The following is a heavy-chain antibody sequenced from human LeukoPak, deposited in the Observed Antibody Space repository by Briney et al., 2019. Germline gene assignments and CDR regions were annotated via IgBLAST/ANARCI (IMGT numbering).Heavy chain of an antibody. CDR2: VRFDGSNT. V-gene: IGHV3-30*02. CDR3: AKSSGSSSWYDYFDY. CDR1: GFYFNTYA. D-gene: IGHD6-19*01. J-gene: IGHJ4*02. Sequence: GGSLRLSCAASGFYFNTYATHGGRQAPGKGLEWVAFVRFDGSNTRYADSVKGRFTISRDNSKNTLFLQMNNPRPEDTAVYYCAKSSGSSSWYDYFDYWGQGTLATVSS.